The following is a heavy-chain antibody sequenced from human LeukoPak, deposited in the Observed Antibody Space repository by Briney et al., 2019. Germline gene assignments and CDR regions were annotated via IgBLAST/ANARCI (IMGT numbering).Heavy chain of an antibody. CDR3: ARDIA. V-gene: IGHV3-21*01. CDR2: ITSGGSHI. D-gene: IGHD1-26*01. CDR1: GFTFSSYN. J-gene: IGHJ5*02. Sequence: GGSVTLFRAASGFTFSSYNMKSVRQPPGRGLEWFSSITSGGSHIYYAHSVEGRFTISRDHGTSSLYLQMNSLIAEDTAVYYCARDIAWGQGTLVTVSS.